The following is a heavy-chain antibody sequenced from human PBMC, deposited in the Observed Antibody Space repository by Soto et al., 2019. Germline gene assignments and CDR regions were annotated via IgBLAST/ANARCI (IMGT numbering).Heavy chain of an antibody. J-gene: IGHJ4*02. V-gene: IGHV1-2*04. D-gene: IGHD3-16*01. CDR1: GYTFTGYY. CDR3: ARDSFINMITFGGFPLYYSDY. Sequence: ASVKVSCKASGYTFTGYYMHWVRQAPGQGLEWMGWINPNSGGTNYAQKFQGWVTMTRDTSISTAYMELSRLRSDDTAVYYCARDSFINMITFGGFPLYYSDYWGQGTLVTVSS. CDR2: INPNSGGT.